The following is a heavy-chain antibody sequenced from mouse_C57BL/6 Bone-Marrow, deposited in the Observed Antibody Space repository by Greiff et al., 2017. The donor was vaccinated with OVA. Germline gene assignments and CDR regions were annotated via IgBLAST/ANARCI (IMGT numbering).Heavy chain of an antibody. CDR2: IHPNSGST. CDR1: GYTFTSYW. V-gene: IGHV1-64*01. D-gene: IGHD1-1*01. Sequence: VQLQQPGAELVKPGASVKLSCKASGYTFTSYWMHWVKQRPGQGLEWIGMIHPNSGSTNYNEKFKSKATLTVDKSSSTAYMQLSSLTSEDSAVYYCAKSRLLRDMYFDVWGTGTAVTVSS. J-gene: IGHJ1*03. CDR3: AKSRLLRDMYFDV.